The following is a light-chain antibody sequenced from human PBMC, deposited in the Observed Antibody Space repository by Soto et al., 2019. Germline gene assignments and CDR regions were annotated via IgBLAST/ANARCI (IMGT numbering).Light chain of an antibody. CDR3: IRSYITLSP. J-gene: IGKJ2*01. CDR1: QSISSY. V-gene: IGKV1-39*01. CDR2: AAS. Sequence: DIQMTQSPSSLSASVGDRVTITCRASQSISSYLNWYQQKPVKAPKLLIYAASSLQSGVPSRFSGSGSGTDFTLTISSLPPEDFATYYWIRSYITLSPLGQGNKLESK.